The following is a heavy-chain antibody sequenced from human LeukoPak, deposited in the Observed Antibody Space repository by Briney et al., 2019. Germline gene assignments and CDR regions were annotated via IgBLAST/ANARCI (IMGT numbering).Heavy chain of an antibody. D-gene: IGHD6-19*01. J-gene: IGHJ4*02. Sequence: GGSLRLSCAASGFTFSSYSMNWVRQAPGKGLEWLSSISSSSSYIYYADSVKGRFTISRDNSKNTLYLQMNSLRAEDTAVYCCATLRSDSSGWYYFDYWGQGTLVTVSS. V-gene: IGHV3-21*01. CDR2: ISSSSSYI. CDR3: ATLRSDSSGWYYFDY. CDR1: GFTFSSYS.